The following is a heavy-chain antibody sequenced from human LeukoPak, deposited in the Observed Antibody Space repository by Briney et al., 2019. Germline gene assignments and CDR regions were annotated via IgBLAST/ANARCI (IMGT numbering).Heavy chain of an antibody. CDR3: AYQLLPN. CDR2: INPDGSRT. D-gene: IGHD2-2*01. J-gene: IGHJ4*02. V-gene: IGHV3-74*01. Sequence: PGGSLRLSCAASGFTFSTYWLHWVRQAPGKELVWVSHINPDGSRTTYADSVEGRFTISRDNTKNTLYLQMNSLRVEDTAVYYCAYQLLPNWGQGTLVTVSS. CDR1: GFTFSTYW.